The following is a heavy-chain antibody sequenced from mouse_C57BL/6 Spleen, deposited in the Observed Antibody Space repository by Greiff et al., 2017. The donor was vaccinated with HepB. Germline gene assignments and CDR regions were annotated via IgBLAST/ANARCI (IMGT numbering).Heavy chain of an antibody. D-gene: IGHD2-10*02. J-gene: IGHJ1*03. CDR3: ARLAYGNYGYFDV. CDR1: GYTFTSYW. Sequence: QVQLQQPGAELVRPGSSVKLSCKASGYTFTSYWMHWVKQRPIKGLEWIGNIDPSDSETHYNQKFKDKATLTVDKSSSTAYMQLSSLTSDDSAVYYCARLAYGNYGYFDVWGTGTTVTVSS. V-gene: IGHV1-52*01. CDR2: IDPSDSET.